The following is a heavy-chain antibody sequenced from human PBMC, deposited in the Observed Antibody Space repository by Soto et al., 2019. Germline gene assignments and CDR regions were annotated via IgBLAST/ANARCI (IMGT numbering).Heavy chain of an antibody. Sequence: ASVKVSCKASGYTFTSYGISWVRQAPGQGLEWMGWISAYNGNTNYAQKLQGRVTMTTDTSTSTAYMELRSLRSDDTAVYYCARDPRGFLEWFYYYYGMDVWGQGTTVTV. J-gene: IGHJ6*02. CDR2: ISAYNGNT. CDR1: GYTFTSYG. D-gene: IGHD3-3*01. V-gene: IGHV1-18*01. CDR3: ARDPRGFLEWFYYYYGMDV.